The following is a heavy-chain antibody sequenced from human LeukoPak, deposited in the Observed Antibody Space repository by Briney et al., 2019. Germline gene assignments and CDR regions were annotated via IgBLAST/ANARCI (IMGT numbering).Heavy chain of an antibody. V-gene: IGHV4-59*07. D-gene: IGHD1-1*01. CDR1: GGSISGYY. Sequence: SDTLSLTCTVTGGSISGYYWSWIRQPPAKALEWIGYIYYSGSTNYNPSLKSRVTISVDTSKNQFSLKLSSVTAADTAVYYCARASAFNWNDYWGQGTLVTVSS. J-gene: IGHJ4*02. CDR2: IYYSGST. CDR3: ARASAFNWNDY.